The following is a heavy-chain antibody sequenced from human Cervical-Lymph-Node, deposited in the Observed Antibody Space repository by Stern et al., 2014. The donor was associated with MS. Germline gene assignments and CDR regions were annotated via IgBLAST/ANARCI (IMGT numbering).Heavy chain of an antibody. D-gene: IGHD1-14*01. V-gene: IGHV4-59*01. J-gene: IGHJ4*02. CDR1: GGSITSNY. CDR3: ARAWGGITHTYWFDY. Sequence: QVQLQESGPGLVKPSETLSLTCTVSGGSITSNYWSWIRQPPGKGLEWIGYMSYSGGLKYNPSLESRVTISSDTSDYEFSLKLRSVTAADTAVYYCARAWGGITHTYWFDYWGRGTLVTVSS. CDR2: MSYSGGL.